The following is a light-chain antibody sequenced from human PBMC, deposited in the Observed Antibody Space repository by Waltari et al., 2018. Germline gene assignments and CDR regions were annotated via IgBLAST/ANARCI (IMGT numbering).Light chain of an antibody. CDR1: QSVLYSSNNKNY. CDR3: QQHYPTASLT. V-gene: IGKV4-1*01. Sequence: DIVMTQSPEYLAVSLGERATVNCKSSQSVLYSSNNKNYLAWYQLKPGPPPKLRIYWASNRGSGVPDRFRGSGSGTDFTLTISSLQAEDVAVYYWQQHYPTASLTFGGGTKVAI. CDR2: WAS. J-gene: IGKJ4*01.